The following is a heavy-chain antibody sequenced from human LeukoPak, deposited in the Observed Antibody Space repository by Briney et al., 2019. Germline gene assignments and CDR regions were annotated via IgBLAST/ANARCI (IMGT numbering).Heavy chain of an antibody. V-gene: IGHV3-21*01. Sequence: GSLRLPCAASGFTFNSYSMNRVRQAPGEGLEWVSSISSSSSYIYYADSVKGRFTISSDNAKNSLYLQMNSLRAEDTAVYYCARDFASDAWGQGTLVTVSS. J-gene: IGHJ5*02. CDR3: ARDFASDA. D-gene: IGHD3-3*01. CDR1: GFTFNSYS. CDR2: ISSSSSYI.